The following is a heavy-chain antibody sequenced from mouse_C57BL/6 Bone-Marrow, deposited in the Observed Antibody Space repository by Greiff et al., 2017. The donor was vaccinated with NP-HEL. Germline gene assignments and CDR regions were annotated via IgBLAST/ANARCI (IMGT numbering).Heavy chain of an antibody. V-gene: IGHV5-16*01. CDR2: INYDGSST. Sequence: EVKLMESEGGLVQPGSSMKLSCTASGFTFSDYYMAWVRQVPEKGLEWVANINYDGSSTYYLDSLKSRFIISRDNAKNILYLQMSSLKSEDTATYYCARDGTVVAPYAMDYWGQGTSVTVSS. J-gene: IGHJ4*01. CDR3: ARDGTVVAPYAMDY. D-gene: IGHD1-1*01. CDR1: GFTFSDYY.